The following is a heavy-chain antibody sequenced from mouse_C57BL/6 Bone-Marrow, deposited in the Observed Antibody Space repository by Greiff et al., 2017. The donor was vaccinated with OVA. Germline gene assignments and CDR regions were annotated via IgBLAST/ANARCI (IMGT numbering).Heavy chain of an antibody. CDR2: INPYNGGT. Sequence: SGPVLVKPGASVKMSCKASGYTFTDYYMNWVKQSHGKSLEWIGVINPYNGGTSYNQKFKGKATLTVDKSSSTAYMELNSLTSEDSAVYYCAKNDYEDFDYWGQGTTLTVSS. CDR3: AKNDYEDFDY. CDR1: GYTFTDYY. J-gene: IGHJ2*01. V-gene: IGHV1-19*01. D-gene: IGHD2-4*01.